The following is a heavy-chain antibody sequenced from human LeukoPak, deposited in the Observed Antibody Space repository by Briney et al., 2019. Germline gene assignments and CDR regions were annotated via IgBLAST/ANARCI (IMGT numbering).Heavy chain of an antibody. V-gene: IGHV3-33*01. J-gene: IGHJ4*02. Sequence: PGRSLRLSCAASGFPFSTYGMHWVRQAPGKGLEWVAVIWSDGSNKYYADSVKGRFTIPRDNSKNTLYLQMNSLRAEDTAVYYCARASGAFDYWGQGTLATVSS. CDR1: GFPFSTYG. CDR3: ARASGAFDY. CDR2: IWSDGSNK.